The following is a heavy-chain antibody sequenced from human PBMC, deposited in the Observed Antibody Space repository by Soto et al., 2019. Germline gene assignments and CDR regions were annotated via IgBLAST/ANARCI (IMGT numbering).Heavy chain of an antibody. V-gene: IGHV1-18*01. CDR3: ARDLGGWPDY. D-gene: IGHD6-19*01. CDR1: GYIFSSFG. Sequence: ASVKVSCKASGYIFSSFGISWVRQAPGQGPEWMGWISAYNGNINYSQKFQGRVTITRDTSASTAYMELSSLRSEDTAVYYCARDLGGWPDYWGQGTLVTVS. CDR2: ISAYNGNI. J-gene: IGHJ4*02.